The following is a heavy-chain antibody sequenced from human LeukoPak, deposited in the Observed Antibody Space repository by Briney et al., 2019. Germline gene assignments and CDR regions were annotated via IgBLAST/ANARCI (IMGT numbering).Heavy chain of an antibody. V-gene: IGHV3-33*08. CDR1: GFTFSTYT. CDR2: IWYDGSNK. D-gene: IGHD3-10*01. CDR3: ARDGEPMDYGSGSPSIDY. Sequence: GGSLRLSCAASGFTFSTYTIHWVRQAPGKGLEWVAVIWYDGSNKYYADSVKGRFTISRDNSKNTLYLQMNSLRAEDTAVYYCARDGEPMDYGSGSPSIDYWGQGTLVTVSS. J-gene: IGHJ4*02.